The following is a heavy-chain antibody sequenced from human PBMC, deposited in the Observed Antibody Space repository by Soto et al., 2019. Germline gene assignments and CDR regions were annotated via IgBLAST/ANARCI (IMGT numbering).Heavy chain of an antibody. CDR3: AGSQRADAFAI. Sequence: QVQLVQSGAEVKKPGASVKVSCKASGYTFTSYGISWVRQAPGQGLERMGWISAYNGNTNYAQKLQGRVTMTTDTSTRIAYMELRSRRSDDTAVYSCAGSQRADAFAISGQGTMVTVSS. CDR1: GYTFTSYG. CDR2: ISAYNGNT. J-gene: IGHJ3*02. V-gene: IGHV1-18*01.